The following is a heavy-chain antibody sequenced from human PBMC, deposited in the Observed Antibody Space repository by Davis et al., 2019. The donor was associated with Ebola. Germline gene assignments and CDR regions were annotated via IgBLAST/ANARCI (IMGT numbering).Heavy chain of an antibody. J-gene: IGHJ6*02. V-gene: IGHV1-18*01. CDR2: ISAYNGNT. Sequence: ASVKVSCKASGYTFTSYGISWVRQAPGQGLEWMGWISAYNGNTNYAQKLQGRVTMTTDTSTSTAYMELSSLRSEDTAVYYCARELVPAAIPPYYYYGMDVWGQGTTVTVSS. D-gene: IGHD2-2*02. CDR1: GYTFTSYG. CDR3: ARELVPAAIPPYYYYGMDV.